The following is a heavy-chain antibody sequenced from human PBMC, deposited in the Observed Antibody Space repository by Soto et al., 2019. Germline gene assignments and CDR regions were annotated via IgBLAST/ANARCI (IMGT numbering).Heavy chain of an antibody. CDR3: ARLFSSGWYNWLDP. CDR1: GFTFSSYE. CDR2: ISNSGGNI. D-gene: IGHD6-19*01. Sequence: PGGSLRLSCVASGFTFSSYEMNWVRQAPGKGLEWISYISNSGGNIKYADSVKGRFSISRDNSKDSLYLQMNSLRAEDTAVYYCARLFSSGWYNWLDPCGQGALVTVSS. J-gene: IGHJ5*02. V-gene: IGHV3-48*03.